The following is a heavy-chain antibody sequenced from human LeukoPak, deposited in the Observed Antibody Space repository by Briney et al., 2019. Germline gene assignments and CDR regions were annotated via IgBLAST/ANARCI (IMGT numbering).Heavy chain of an antibody. J-gene: IGHJ3*02. Sequence: QPGRSLRLSCAASGFTFSSYAMHWVRQAPGKGLEWVAVISYDGSNKYYADSVKGRFTISRDNYKNTLYLQMNSLRAEDTAVYYCAREPITYYDILTGYYPPPRYAFDIWGQGTMVTVSS. D-gene: IGHD3-9*01. CDR1: GFTFSSYA. CDR2: ISYDGSNK. CDR3: AREPITYYDILTGYYPPPRYAFDI. V-gene: IGHV3-30*04.